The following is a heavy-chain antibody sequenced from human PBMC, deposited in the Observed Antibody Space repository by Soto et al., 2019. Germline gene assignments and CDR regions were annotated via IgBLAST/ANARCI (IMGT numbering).Heavy chain of an antibody. V-gene: IGHV3-74*01. CDR1: GSTFSSYW. CDR3: ASDLSGRADV. Sequence: GGSLRLSCAASGSTFSSYWMHWVRQAPGKGLVWVSRMNEDGGTTDYADSVKGRFTISRDNAKNTLYLQMNSLRVEDTAVYYCASDLSGRADVWGQGTTVTVSS. D-gene: IGHD3-10*01. CDR2: MNEDGGTT. J-gene: IGHJ6*02.